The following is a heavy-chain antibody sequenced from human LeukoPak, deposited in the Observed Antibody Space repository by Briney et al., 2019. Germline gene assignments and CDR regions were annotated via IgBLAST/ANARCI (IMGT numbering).Heavy chain of an antibody. CDR2: INPNSGGT. V-gene: IGHV1-2*02. J-gene: IGHJ4*02. CDR3: ARGYSSGWSYYFDY. CDR1: GYTFTGYY. D-gene: IGHD6-19*01. Sequence: ASVKVSCKASGYTFTGYYMHWVRQAPGQGLEWMGWINPNSGGTNYAQKFQGRVTMTRDTSISTAYMELSRLRSDDTAVYYCARGYSSGWSYYFDYWGQGTLVTVSS.